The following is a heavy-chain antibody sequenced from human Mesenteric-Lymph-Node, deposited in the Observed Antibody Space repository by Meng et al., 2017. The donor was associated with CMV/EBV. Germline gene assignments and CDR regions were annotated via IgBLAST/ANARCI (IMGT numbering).Heavy chain of an antibody. V-gene: IGHV1-69*02. CDR1: GATFSSYT. J-gene: IGHJ5*02. D-gene: IGHD6-13*01. CDR2: IIPILGIA. CDR3: AGGIAAAGSRWFDP. Sequence: QVQLVQSGAVVKKPGSSVKVSCKASGATFSSYTISWVRQAPGQGLEWMGRIIPILGIANYAQKFQGRVTITADKSTSTAYMELSSLRSEDTAVYYCAGGIAAAGSRWFDPWGQGTLVTVSS.